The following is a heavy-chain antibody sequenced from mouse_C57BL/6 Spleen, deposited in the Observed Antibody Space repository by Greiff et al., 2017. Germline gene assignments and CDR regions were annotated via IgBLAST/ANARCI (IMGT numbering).Heavy chain of an antibody. Sequence: EVQGVESGGGLVKPGGSLKLSCAASGFTFSSYAMSWVRQTPEKRLEWVATISDGGSYTYYPDNVKGRFTISRDNAKNNLYLQMSHLKSEDTAMYYCAREGAYYSNAYWGQGTLVTVSA. CDR3: AREGAYYSNAY. D-gene: IGHD2-5*01. V-gene: IGHV5-4*01. CDR2: ISDGGSYT. CDR1: GFTFSSYA. J-gene: IGHJ3*01.